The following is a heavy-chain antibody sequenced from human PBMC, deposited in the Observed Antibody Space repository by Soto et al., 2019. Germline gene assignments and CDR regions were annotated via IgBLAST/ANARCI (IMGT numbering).Heavy chain of an antibody. V-gene: IGHV1-3*01. CDR3: ARYGVVGGKINVDY. J-gene: IGHJ4*02. CDR1: GYTFTNYA. Sequence: ASGKVSCKASGYTFTNYAMHWVRQAPGQRLEWMGWINGGNGNTKYSQKFQDRVTITRDTSASTAYMELSSLRSEDTAVYYCARYGVVGGKINVDYWGQGTLVTVSS. D-gene: IGHD1-26*01. CDR2: INGGNGNT.